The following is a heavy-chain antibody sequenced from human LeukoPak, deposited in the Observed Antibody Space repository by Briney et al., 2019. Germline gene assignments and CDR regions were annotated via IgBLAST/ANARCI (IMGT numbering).Heavy chain of an antibody. CDR1: GGSFSGYY. D-gene: IGHD3-10*01. CDR3: AKDPRSGVRFDY. J-gene: IGHJ4*02. V-gene: IGHV3-23*01. Sequence: ETLSLTCAVYGGSFSGYYWSWIRQPPGKGLEWVSAISGSGGSTYYADSVKGRFTISRDNSKNTLYLQMNSLRAEDTAVYYCAKDPRSGVRFDYWGQGTLVTVSS. CDR2: ISGSGGST.